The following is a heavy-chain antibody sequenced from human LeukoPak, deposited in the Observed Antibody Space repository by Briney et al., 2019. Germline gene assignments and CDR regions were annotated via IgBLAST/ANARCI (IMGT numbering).Heavy chain of an antibody. CDR1: GFTVSSNY. Sequence: GGSLRLSCAASGFTVSSNYMNWVRQAPGKGLEWVSMIYPNGNTFYTDSVKGRFTISRDNSKNTQDIQMNSLRAEDTAVYYCAKCRIVGAINAFDIWGQGTMVTVSS. V-gene: IGHV3-66*01. CDR2: IYPNGNT. D-gene: IGHD1-26*01. CDR3: AKCRIVGAINAFDI. J-gene: IGHJ3*02.